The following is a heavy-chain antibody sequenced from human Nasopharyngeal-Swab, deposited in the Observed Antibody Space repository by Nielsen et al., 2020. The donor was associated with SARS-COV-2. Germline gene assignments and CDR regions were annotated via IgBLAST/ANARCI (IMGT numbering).Heavy chain of an antibody. CDR3: ASSSSEKRGNDS. CDR2: TSPDGGT. CDR1: GRSISGCDW. D-gene: IGHD6-6*01. V-gene: IGHV4-4*02. Sequence: GSLRLSCAVSGRSISGCDWWSWLRQPPGKGLEWIGETSPDGGTNYNPSLKGRVIVSVDRSKNLFSLRLKSVTAADTAVYYCASSSSEKRGNDSWGQGTVVTVSS. J-gene: IGHJ4*02.